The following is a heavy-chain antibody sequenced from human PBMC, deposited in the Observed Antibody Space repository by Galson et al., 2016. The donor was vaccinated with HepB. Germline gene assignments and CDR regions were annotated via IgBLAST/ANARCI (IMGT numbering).Heavy chain of an antibody. CDR2: IFHTGRV. J-gene: IGHJ4*02. CDR1: GVSVSSSDW. Sequence: ETLSLTCAVSGVSVSSSDWWSWVRQPPGQGLEWIGQIFHTGRVNYTPSLASRVTISIDTSNNHFSLRLTSVTAADTALYYCARQYWGGPSDYWGQGTLVIVSS. CDR3: ARQYWGGPSDY. V-gene: IGHV4-4*02. D-gene: IGHD2/OR15-2a*01.